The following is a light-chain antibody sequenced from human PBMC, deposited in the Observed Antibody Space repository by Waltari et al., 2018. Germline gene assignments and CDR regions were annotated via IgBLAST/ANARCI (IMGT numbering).Light chain of an antibody. CDR2: DAS. CDR3: QQRKSWPIT. J-gene: IGKJ5*01. V-gene: IGKV3-11*01. Sequence: VLTQFPATLSLALGDTPTISCRASQNINNYLAWYQQKPGQAPRLLIYDASNRATGIPARFSGSGSGTDFTLTISSLEPEDFAVYYCQQRKSWPITFGEGTRLEIE. CDR1: QNINNY.